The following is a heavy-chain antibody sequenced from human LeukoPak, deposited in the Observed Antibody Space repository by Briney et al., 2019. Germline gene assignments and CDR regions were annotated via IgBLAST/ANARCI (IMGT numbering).Heavy chain of an antibody. J-gene: IGHJ3*02. CDR3: SRDPPLLMVYAIVRRHDAFDI. D-gene: IGHD2-8*01. Sequence: GGSLRLSCAASGFSFSDYYMSWIRQAPGRGLEWVSYISNSGSTVYYETSVQGRMTISPDNAKNSMYLRMYSLRAEDTTTYYCSRDPPLLMVYAIVRRHDAFDIWGQGTMVTVSS. CDR1: GFSFSDYY. V-gene: IGHV3-11*04. CDR2: ISNSGSTV.